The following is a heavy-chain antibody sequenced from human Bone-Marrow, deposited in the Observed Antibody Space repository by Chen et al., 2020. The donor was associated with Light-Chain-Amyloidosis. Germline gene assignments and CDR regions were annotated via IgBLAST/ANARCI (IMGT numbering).Heavy chain of an antibody. V-gene: IGHV5-51*01. CDR1: GYPFPNYW. Sequence: EVQLEQSGPEVKKPGESLKISCKGSGYPFPNYWIGWVRQMPGKGLEWMGVIYPDDSDARYSPSFEGQVTISADKSITTAYLQWRSLKASDTAMYYCARRRDGYNFDYWVQGTLVTVSS. D-gene: IGHD5-12*01. CDR2: IYPDDSDA. J-gene: IGHJ4*02. CDR3: ARRRDGYNFDY.